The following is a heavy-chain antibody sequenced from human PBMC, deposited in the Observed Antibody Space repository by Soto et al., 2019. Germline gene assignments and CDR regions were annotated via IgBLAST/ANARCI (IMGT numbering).Heavy chain of an antibody. CDR2: INGYNWNT. D-gene: IGHD2-8*01. V-gene: IGHV1-18*01. Sequence: ASAELCSEACRYSLSSCSMWWPHQAKGQRLEWMGWINGYNWNTNNSQKFQDRVTITIDRSTTTAYLELRSLTSDDTAVYYCAKNGHPPYYYYGMDVWGQGTTVTV. J-gene: IGHJ6*02. CDR3: AKNGHPPYYYYGMDV. CDR1: RYSLSSCS.